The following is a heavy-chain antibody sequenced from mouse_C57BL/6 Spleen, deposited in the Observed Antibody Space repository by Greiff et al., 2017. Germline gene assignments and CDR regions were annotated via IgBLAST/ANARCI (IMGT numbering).Heavy chain of an antibody. Sequence: VHVKQSGPELVKPGASVKISCKASGYSFTDYNMNWVKQSNGKSLEWIGVINPNYGTTSYNQKFKGKATLTVDQSSSTAYMQLNSLTSEDSAVYYCARSITTVVANAMDYWGQGTSVTVSS. CDR1: GYSFTDYN. J-gene: IGHJ4*01. V-gene: IGHV1-39*01. D-gene: IGHD1-1*01. CDR2: INPNYGTT. CDR3: ARSITTVVANAMDY.